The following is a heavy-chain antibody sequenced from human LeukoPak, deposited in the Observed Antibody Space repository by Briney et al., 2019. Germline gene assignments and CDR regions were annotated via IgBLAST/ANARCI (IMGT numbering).Heavy chain of an antibody. Sequence: PGGSLRLSCAASGFTVSSNYMSWVRQAPGKGLEWVSVIYSGGSTYYADSVKGSFTISRDNSKNTLYLQMNSLRAEDTAVYYCARGMNYDFWSAGLIDYWGQGTLVTVSS. CDR2: IYSGGST. CDR3: ARGMNYDFWSAGLIDY. J-gene: IGHJ4*02. V-gene: IGHV3-66*01. D-gene: IGHD3-3*01. CDR1: GFTVSSNY.